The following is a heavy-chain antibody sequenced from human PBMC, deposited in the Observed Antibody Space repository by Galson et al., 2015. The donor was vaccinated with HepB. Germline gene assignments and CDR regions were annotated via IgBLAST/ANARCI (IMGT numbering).Heavy chain of an antibody. Sequence: SVKVSCKASGFTFTNYVIHWVRQAPGQSLEWMGWINAASGDTKYSQKFQGRVTITRDTSASTAYMEVSSLRSEDTAVYYCARGFYSGYTSPRDYWGQGTLVTVSS. CDR3: ARGFYSGYTSPRDY. CDR2: INAASGDT. D-gene: IGHD5-12*01. J-gene: IGHJ4*02. V-gene: IGHV1-3*01. CDR1: GFTFTNYV.